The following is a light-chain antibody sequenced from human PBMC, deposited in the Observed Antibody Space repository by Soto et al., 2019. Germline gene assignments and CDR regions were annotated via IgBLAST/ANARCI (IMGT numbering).Light chain of an antibody. CDR2: GVS. V-gene: IGKV3-20*01. J-gene: IGKJ1*01. Sequence: EIVLTQSPGTLSLSPGEGATLACRASQTISSNFLAWYQQKPGQAPRLLIYGVSIRATGIPDRFSCSGSGANFTLTISRLEAEDFAVYYCQQCGSSPWTFGQGTTVEIK. CDR1: QTISSNF. CDR3: QQCGSSPWT.